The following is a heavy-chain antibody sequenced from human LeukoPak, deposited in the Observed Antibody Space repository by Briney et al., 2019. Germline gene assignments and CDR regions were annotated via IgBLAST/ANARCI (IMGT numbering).Heavy chain of an antibody. CDR2: ISSNGGST. CDR1: GFTFSSYA. CDR3: GRATVTTDSHAFDI. J-gene: IGHJ3*02. D-gene: IGHD4-17*01. Sequence: GGSLRLSCAASGFTFSSYAMHWVRQAPGKGLEYVSAISSNGGSTYYVNSVKGRFTISRDNSKNTLYLQMGSLRAEDMAVYYCGRATVTTDSHAFDIWGQGTMVTVSS. V-gene: IGHV3-64*01.